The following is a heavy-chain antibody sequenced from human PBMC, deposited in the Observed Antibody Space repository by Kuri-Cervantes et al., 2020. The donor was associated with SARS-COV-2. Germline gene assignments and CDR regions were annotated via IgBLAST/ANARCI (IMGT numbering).Heavy chain of an antibody. V-gene: IGHV3-21*06. CDR3: ARSPGDGDYDPFDY. J-gene: IGHJ4*02. Sequence: GESLKISCAASGFTFNTYNMKWVRQAPGKGLEWVSGIGPSNTYIYYADSVKGRFIISRDNAKNSLYLQMNSLRAEDTAVYYCARSPGDGDYDPFDYWGQETLVTVSS. D-gene: IGHD4-17*01. CDR2: IGPSNTYI. CDR1: GFTFNTYN.